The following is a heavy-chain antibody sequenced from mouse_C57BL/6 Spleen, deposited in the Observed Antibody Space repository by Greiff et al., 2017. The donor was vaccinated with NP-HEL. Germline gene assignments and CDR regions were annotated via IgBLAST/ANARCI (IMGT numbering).Heavy chain of an antibody. CDR3: ARIAKYDYAGNYYAMDY. J-gene: IGHJ4*01. CDR2: IWWDDDK. CDR1: GFSLSTFGMG. V-gene: IGHV8-8*01. D-gene: IGHD2-4*01. Sequence: QVTLKVSGPGILQPSQTLSLTCSFSGFSLSTFGMGVGWIRQPSGKGLEWLAHIWWDDDKYYNPALKSRLTISKDTSKNQVFLKIANVYTADTATYYCARIAKYDYAGNYYAMDYRGQGTSDTVSS.